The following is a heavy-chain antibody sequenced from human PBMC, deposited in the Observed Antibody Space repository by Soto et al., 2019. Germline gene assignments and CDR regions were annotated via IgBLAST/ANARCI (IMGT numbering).Heavy chain of an antibody. J-gene: IGHJ4*02. CDR1: GFTFSSYA. V-gene: IGHV3-23*01. D-gene: IGHD2-2*03. CDR3: AKPDGYCSSTSCQRYYFDY. CDR2: ISGSGGST. Sequence: GGSLRLSCAASGFTFSSYAMSWVRQAPGKGLEWVSAISGSGGSTYYADSVKGRFTISRGNSKNTLYLQMNSLRAEDTAVYYCAKPDGYCSSTSCQRYYFDYWGQGTLVTVSS.